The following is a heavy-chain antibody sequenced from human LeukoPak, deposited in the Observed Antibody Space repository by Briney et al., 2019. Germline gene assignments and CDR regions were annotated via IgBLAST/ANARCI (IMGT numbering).Heavy chain of an antibody. Sequence: GGSLRLSCAASGFTLSSHWMNWVRQAPGKGLVRVPHINGDESITNHADSVKGRFTISRDNAKNTLYLQMNSLRAEDTAVYYCARGTITMVRGVTPPADYWGQGTLVTVSS. CDR1: GFTLSSHW. CDR3: ARGTITMVRGVTPPADY. V-gene: IGHV3-74*01. D-gene: IGHD3-10*01. CDR2: INGDESIT. J-gene: IGHJ4*02.